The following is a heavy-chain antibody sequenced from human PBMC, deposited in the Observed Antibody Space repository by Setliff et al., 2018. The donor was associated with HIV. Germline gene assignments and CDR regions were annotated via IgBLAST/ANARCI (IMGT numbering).Heavy chain of an antibody. D-gene: IGHD3-10*01. CDR3: ARGVGYYGSGRSLPLGY. V-gene: IGHV4-34*01. Sequence: SETLSLTCAVYDGSLSGYYWSWIRQPPGKGLEWIGTISYTGSTYYDPSLKSRVTISLDTSKNQFFLKLSSVTAADTAVYYCARGVGYYGSGRSLPLGYWGQGTLVTVSS. CDR1: DGSLSGYY. J-gene: IGHJ4*02. CDR2: ISYTGST.